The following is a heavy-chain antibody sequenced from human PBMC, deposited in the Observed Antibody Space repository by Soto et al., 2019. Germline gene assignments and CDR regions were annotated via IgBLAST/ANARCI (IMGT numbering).Heavy chain of an antibody. Sequence: EVQLVESGGGLILPGGSLRLSCAVSGFPVNSPYMSWVRQAPGKGLEWVSVIYSGGATYYADSVKGRFTISRDNSKNTLYLQMNGLGAEDTAMYYCGRHDWFDPWGQGTLVTVSS. J-gene: IGHJ5*02. CDR2: IYSGGAT. CDR3: GRHDWFDP. CDR1: GFPVNSPY. V-gene: IGHV3-53*01.